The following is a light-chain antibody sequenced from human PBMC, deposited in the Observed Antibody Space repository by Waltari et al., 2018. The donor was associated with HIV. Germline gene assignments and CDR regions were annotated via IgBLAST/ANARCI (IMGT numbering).Light chain of an antibody. CDR2: EDN. CDR1: LLPKKP. V-gene: IGLV3-10*01. CDR3: YSPDGTPDDRGV. J-gene: IGLJ3*02. Sequence: SDELTQPPSVSVSPGQTARISCSGTLLPKKPAYLYQQKSGQAPMLVIYEDNRRPSGIPERFSGSTSETTATLTIGGAQVEDEADYFCYSPDGTPDDRGVFGGGTKLTVL.